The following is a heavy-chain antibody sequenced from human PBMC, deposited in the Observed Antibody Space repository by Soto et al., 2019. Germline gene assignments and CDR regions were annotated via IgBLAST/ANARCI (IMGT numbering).Heavy chain of an antibody. V-gene: IGHV4-31*03. D-gene: IGHD6-19*01. J-gene: IGHJ4*02. CDR3: VRAAGF. Sequence: SETLSLTCTVSGGTISSGGYYWSWIRQLPGKGLEWIGFIFSTGSTSYNPSLKSRITMSIDTSKNQFSLKLSSVTAADTAIYYCVRAAGFWGQGILVTVSS. CDR2: IFSTGST. CDR1: GGTISSGGYY.